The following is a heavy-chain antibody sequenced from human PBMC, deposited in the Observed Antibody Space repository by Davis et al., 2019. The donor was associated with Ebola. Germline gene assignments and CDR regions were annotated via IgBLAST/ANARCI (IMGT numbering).Heavy chain of an antibody. D-gene: IGHD3-10*01. V-gene: IGHV3-23*01. CDR1: GFTFNNYA. Sequence: PGGSLRLSCAPSGFTFNNYAMTWARQAPGKGLEWVSAIDSHGAHTYYADSVKGRFTISRDASTVYLQMNSLRAEDTAVYYCAKIEAYGSGNYFEHWGLGTLGTISS. CDR3: AKIEAYGSGNYFEH. J-gene: IGHJ4*02. CDR2: IDSHGAHT.